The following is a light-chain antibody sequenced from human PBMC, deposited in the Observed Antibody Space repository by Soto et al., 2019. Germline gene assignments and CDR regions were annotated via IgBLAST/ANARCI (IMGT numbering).Light chain of an antibody. Sequence: DIQLTQSPSSLSASVGDTVTIICQASQGINFYLNWYQQKPGQAPRVLITAASTLESGVPSRFSGSGSGTDFTLTINNLQPEDFATYYCQRTYNAPFTFGPGTKVSIK. CDR1: QGINFY. CDR3: QRTYNAPFT. CDR2: AAS. J-gene: IGKJ3*01. V-gene: IGKV1-39*01.